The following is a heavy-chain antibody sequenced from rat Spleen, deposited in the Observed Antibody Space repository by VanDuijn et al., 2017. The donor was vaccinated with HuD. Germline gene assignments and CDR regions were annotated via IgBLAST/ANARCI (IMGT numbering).Heavy chain of an antibody. CDR2: ISYDGSST. CDR1: GFTFSNYG. V-gene: IGHV5-29*01. Sequence: EVQLVESGGGLVQPGRSMKLSCAASGFTFSNYGMAWVRQAPTKGLEWVATISYDGSSTYYRDSVRGRFTISRDNADSTLYLQMDSLRSEDTATYYCTMGSHYHDVPYYYEYWGQGVMVTVSA. J-gene: IGHJ2*01. CDR3: TMGSHYHDVPYYYEY. D-gene: IGHD1-12*02.